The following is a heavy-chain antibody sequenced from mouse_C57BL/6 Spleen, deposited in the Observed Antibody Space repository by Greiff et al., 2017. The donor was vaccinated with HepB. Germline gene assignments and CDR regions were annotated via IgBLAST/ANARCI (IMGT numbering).Heavy chain of an antibody. V-gene: IGHV3-6*01. CDR3: ARGYDGYSWFAY. Sequence: ESGPGLVKPSQSLSLTCSVTGYSITSGYYWNWIRQFPGNKLEWMGYISYDGSNNYNPSLKNRISITRDTSKNQVFLKLNSVTTEDTATYYCARGYDGYSWFAYWGQGTLVTVSA. CDR1: GYSITSGYY. J-gene: IGHJ3*01. D-gene: IGHD2-3*01. CDR2: ISYDGSN.